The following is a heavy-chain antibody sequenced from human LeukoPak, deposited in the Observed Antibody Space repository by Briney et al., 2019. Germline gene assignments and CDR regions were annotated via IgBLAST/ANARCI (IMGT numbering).Heavy chain of an antibody. Sequence: GGSLRLSCAASGFTFSNYAMSWVRQAPGKGLEWVSAVSGNGVSTYYADSVKGRFTISRDNSKNTLYLQMNSLRAEDTAVYYCAKGEGNFDYWGQGTLVTVSS. CDR3: AKGEGNFDY. J-gene: IGHJ4*02. CDR1: GFTFSNYA. CDR2: VSGNGVST. V-gene: IGHV3-23*01.